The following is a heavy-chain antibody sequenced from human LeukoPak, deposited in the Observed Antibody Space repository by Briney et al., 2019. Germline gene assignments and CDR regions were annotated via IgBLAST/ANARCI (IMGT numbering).Heavy chain of an antibody. J-gene: IGHJ4*02. V-gene: IGHV3-7*01. CDR2: IKQDGSEK. CDR3: ARVGDYVWGSYPPCFDY. CDR1: GFTFSSYW. Sequence: GGSLRLSCAASGFTFSSYWMSWVRQAPGEGLGWVANIKQDGSEKYYVDSVNARFTISRDNAKNSLYLQMNSPRAEATAVYYCARVGDYVWGSYPPCFDYWGQGTLVTVSS. D-gene: IGHD3-16*02.